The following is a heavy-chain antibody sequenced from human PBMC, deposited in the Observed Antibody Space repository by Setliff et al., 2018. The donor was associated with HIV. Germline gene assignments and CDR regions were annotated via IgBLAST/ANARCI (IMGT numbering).Heavy chain of an antibody. CDR3: ARHRHTAAGTLDVFDI. CDR2: IHPVDSDT. D-gene: IGHD6-13*01. J-gene: IGHJ3*02. V-gene: IGHV5-51*01. CDR1: GYSFTSNW. Sequence: PGESLKISCKGSGYSFTSNWIGWVRQMPGKGLEWMGIIHPVDSDTRYSPSFQGQVTISAGKSISTAYLQWSTLKASDTAIYYCARHRHTAAGTLDVFDIWGQGTVVTVSS.